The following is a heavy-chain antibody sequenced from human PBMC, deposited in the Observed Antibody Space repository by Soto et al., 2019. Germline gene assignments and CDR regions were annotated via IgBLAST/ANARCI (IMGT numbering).Heavy chain of an antibody. J-gene: IGHJ6*02. D-gene: IGHD3-3*01. CDR1: GFTFSSYA. CDR2: IPYDGSNK. CDR3: ARGVLRFLEWLSVGRPRGGGMDV. Sequence: GGSLRLSCAASGFTFSSYAMRWVRQDPGKGLEWVAVIPYDGSNKYYADSVKGRFTISRDNSKNTLYLQMNSLRAEDTAVYYCARGVLRFLEWLSVGRPRGGGMDVWGQGTTVTVSS. V-gene: IGHV3-30-3*01.